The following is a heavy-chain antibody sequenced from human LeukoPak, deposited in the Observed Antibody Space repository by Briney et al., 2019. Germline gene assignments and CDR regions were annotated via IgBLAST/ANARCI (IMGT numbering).Heavy chain of an antibody. V-gene: IGHV4-39*01. CDR2: FYYSGST. D-gene: IGHD1-1*01. Sequence: ASETLSLTCTVSGGSISSGGYYWSWIRQPPGKGLEWIGSFYYSGSTYYNPSLKSRVTISVDTSKKQFSLKLSSVTAADTAVYYCARHTTKTWDYWGQGTLVTVSS. CDR1: GGSISSGGYY. J-gene: IGHJ4*02. CDR3: ARHTTKTWDY.